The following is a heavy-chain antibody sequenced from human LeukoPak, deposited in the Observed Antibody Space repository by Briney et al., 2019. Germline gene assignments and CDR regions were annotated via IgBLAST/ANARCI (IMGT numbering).Heavy chain of an antibody. D-gene: IGHD3-22*01. V-gene: IGHV3-33*01. J-gene: IGHJ4*02. CDR3: ARGGYYDSSGWDFDY. CDR2: IWYDGSNE. Sequence: GGSLRLSCTASGFTFRTYGMVWVRQAPGKGLEWVAVIWYDGSNENYADSVKGRFTISRDNSKSTLFLQMNSLRAEDTAVYYCARGGYYDSSGWDFDYWGQGTLVTVSS. CDR1: GFTFRTYG.